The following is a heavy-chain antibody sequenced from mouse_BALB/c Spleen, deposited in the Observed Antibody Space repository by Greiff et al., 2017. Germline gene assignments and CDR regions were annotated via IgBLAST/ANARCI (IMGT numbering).Heavy chain of an antibody. CDR3: ARGLTGTVAWFAY. V-gene: IGHV5-17*02. D-gene: IGHD4-1*01. Sequence: EVTLVESGGGLVQPGGSRKLSCAASGFTFSSFGMHWVRQAPEKGLEWVAYISSGSSTIYYADTVKGRFTISRDNPKNTLFLQMTSLRSEDTAMYYCARGLTGTVAWFAYWGQGTLVTVSA. CDR2: ISSGSSTI. CDR1: GFTFSSFG. J-gene: IGHJ3*01.